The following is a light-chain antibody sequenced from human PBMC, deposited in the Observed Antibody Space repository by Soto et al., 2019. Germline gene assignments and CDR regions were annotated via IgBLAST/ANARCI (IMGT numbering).Light chain of an antibody. CDR3: QQFHNWPIT. CDR1: QSVSSN. CDR2: DAS. Sequence: ERVMGRAAARRVLSAGESGALSWRASQSVSSNLAWHQQKPGQDPRILMYDASTRATCISARFSGSWSGTDVTLTISSLQSEEGAGYYCQQFHNWPITFGQGTHWRL. V-gene: IGKV3-15*01. J-gene: IGKJ5*01.